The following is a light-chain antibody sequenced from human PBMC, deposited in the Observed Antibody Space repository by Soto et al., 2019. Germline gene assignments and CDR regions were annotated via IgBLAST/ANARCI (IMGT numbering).Light chain of an antibody. V-gene: IGKV1-27*01. CDR2: GAS. Sequence: DIQMAQSPYSLSASIGDRVTITCRASQGISEYLAWYQQRPGNVPNLLIYGASILQSGVPSRFSGSGSGTHFTLTISSLQPEDVATYYCHSYNSIPRTFGQGTTVEI. CDR1: QGISEY. J-gene: IGKJ1*01. CDR3: HSYNSIPRT.